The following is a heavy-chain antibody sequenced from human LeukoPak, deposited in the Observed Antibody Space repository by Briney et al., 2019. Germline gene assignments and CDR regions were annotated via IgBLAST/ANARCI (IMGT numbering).Heavy chain of an antibody. V-gene: IGHV1-69*06. Sequence: SVKVSCKASGGTFSSYAISWVRQAPGQGLEGVGGIIPIFGTANYAQRFQGRVTITADKSTSTAYMELSSLRSEDTAVYYCARIDYGDYPTIWRIDYWGQGTLVTVSS. CDR3: ARIDYGDYPTIWRIDY. D-gene: IGHD4-17*01. CDR2: IIPIFGTA. CDR1: GGTFSSYA. J-gene: IGHJ4*02.